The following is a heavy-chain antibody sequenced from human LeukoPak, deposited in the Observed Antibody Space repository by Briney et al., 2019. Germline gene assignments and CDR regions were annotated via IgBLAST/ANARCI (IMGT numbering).Heavy chain of an antibody. CDR2: INPNSGGT. J-gene: IGHJ5*02. CDR1: GYTFTSYG. V-gene: IGHV1-2*02. CDR3: ARGGPYYDILTGYYLDP. Sequence: GASVKVSCKASGYTFTSYGISWVRQAPGQGLEWMGWINPNSGGTNYAQKFQGRVTMTRDTSISTAYMELSRLRSDDTAVYYCARGGPYYDILTGYYLDPWGQGTLVTVSS. D-gene: IGHD3-9*01.